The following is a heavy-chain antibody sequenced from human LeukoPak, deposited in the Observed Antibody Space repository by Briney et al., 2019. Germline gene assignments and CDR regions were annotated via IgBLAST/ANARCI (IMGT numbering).Heavy chain of an antibody. D-gene: IGHD1-26*01. CDR1: GGSISSSSYY. J-gene: IGHJ4*02. CDR2: IYYSGST. Sequence: SETLSLTCTVSGGSISSSSYYWGWLRQPPGKGLEWIGSIYYSGSTYYNPSLKSRVTISVDTSKNQFSLKLSSVTAADTAVYYCAAVIGGDYYFDYWGQGTLVTVSS. V-gene: IGHV4-39*07. CDR3: AAVIGGDYYFDY.